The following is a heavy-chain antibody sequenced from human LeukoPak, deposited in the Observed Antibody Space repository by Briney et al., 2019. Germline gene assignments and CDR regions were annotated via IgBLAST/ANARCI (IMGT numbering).Heavy chain of an antibody. Sequence: GGSLRLSCAASGFTFSSYAMTWVRQAPGKGLEWVSSITGSGSSTYYADSVKGRFTISRDNSKNTLYVQMNSLRAEDTAVYFCAKPPRVVVVTAFDSWGQGTLVTVSS. CDR2: ITGSGSST. J-gene: IGHJ4*02. V-gene: IGHV3-23*01. CDR3: AKPPRVVVVTAFDS. D-gene: IGHD2-21*02. CDR1: GFTFSSYA.